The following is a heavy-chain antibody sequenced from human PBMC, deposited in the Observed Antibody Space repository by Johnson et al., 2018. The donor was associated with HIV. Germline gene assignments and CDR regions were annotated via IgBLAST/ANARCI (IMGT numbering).Heavy chain of an antibody. CDR2: IGPAGDT. CDR1: GFTFSSYD. J-gene: IGHJ3*02. Sequence: VQLVESGGGVVQPGRSLRLSCAASGFTFSSYDMHWVRQATGKGLEWVSAIGPAGDTYYPGSVKGRFTISRENAKNSLYLQMNSLRAGDTAVYYCERGAMGNAFDIWGQGTMVTVSS. D-gene: IGHD5-18*01. CDR3: ERGAMGNAFDI. V-gene: IGHV3-13*01.